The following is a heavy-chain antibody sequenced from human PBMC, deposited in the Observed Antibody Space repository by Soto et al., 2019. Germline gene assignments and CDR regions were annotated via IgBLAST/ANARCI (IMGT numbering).Heavy chain of an antibody. CDR2: IKPDSGDT. Sequence: ASVKVSCKASRYTFTSYYTFWVRQSPGQGLEWMGWIKPDSGDTHYAQNFQGRVTMTRDTSINTAYMELNNLVSDDTAVYYCARRSSTYLNEKIYDPWRQGTLVTVSS. J-gene: IGHJ5*02. CDR1: RYTFTSYY. D-gene: IGHD2-2*01. V-gene: IGHV1-2*02. CDR3: ARRSSTYLNEKIYDP.